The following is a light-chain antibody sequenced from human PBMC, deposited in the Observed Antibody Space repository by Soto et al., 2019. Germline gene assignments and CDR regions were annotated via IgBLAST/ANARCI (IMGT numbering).Light chain of an antibody. J-gene: IGKJ5*01. CDR1: HSVSNS. CDR2: DVS. V-gene: IGKV3-11*01. CDR3: QQRYNGPRVT. Sequence: EIVFTDSPATLSLSPGERVTLSCRASHSVSNSLALYQQKPGQPPRLLIYDVSNRATGIPARFSGSGSGTDFTLTITSLEPEDFAVYFCQQRYNGPRVTFGQGTRLEIK.